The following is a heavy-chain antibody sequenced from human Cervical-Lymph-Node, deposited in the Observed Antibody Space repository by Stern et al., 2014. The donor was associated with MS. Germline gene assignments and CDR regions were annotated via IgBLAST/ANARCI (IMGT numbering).Heavy chain of an antibody. CDR1: GFSLNTNGMC. V-gene: IGHV2-70*01. CDR2: IDWHHNK. Sequence: ESGPALVKPTQTLTLTCTFYGFSLNTNGMCVTWIRQPPGKAHECLALIDWHHNKYYSTSLKTRLSISTDTSKNQVVLTLTNMDPVDTATYYCARSSITGTPDYWGQGTLVTVSS. J-gene: IGHJ4*02. CDR3: ARSSITGTPDY. D-gene: IGHD1-20*01.